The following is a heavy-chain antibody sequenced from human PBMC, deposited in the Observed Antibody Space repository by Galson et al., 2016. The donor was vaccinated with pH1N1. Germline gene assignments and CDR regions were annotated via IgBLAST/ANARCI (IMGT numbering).Heavy chain of an antibody. Sequence: TLSLTCSVSGDSVSSGDYYWSWIRQSPGRGLEWIGCISGSGRTYYNPSLKSRLTISLDTSKNQFSLRLASVTATDTAVYYCARESCGGSCCYYYYYYGMDVRGQGATVIVSS. CDR3: ARESCGGSCCYYYYYYGMDV. CDR2: ISGSGRT. J-gene: IGHJ6*02. CDR1: GDSVSSGDYY. D-gene: IGHD2-15*01. V-gene: IGHV4-30-4*01.